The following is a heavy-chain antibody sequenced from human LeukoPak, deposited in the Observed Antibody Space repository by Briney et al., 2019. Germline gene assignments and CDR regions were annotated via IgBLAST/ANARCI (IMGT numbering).Heavy chain of an antibody. CDR3: VRADYNGGNPGSFDI. CDR1: GASITIGAESYH. V-gene: IGHV4-39*07. CDR2: IYYTGIS. Sequence: PSETLSLTCTVSGASITIGAESYHWGWIRQPPGKGLEWIGTIYYTGISYYNPSLESRVTSSLDTSKNQFSLTLNSVTAADTAVYYCVRADYNGGNPGSFDIWGRGTMVTVSS. D-gene: IGHD2-8*01. J-gene: IGHJ3*02.